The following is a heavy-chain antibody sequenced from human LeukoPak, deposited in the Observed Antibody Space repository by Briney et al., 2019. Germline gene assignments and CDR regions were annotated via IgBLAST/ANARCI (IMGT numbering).Heavy chain of an antibody. CDR2: INHSGST. CDR1: GGSFSGYY. D-gene: IGHD5-12*01. J-gene: IGHJ4*02. CDR3: ARVSGYDWESFYDY. Sequence: PSETLSLTCAVYGGSFSGYYWSWIRQPPGKGLEGIGQINHSGSTNYNPSLKSRVTISVDTSKNQFSLKLSSVTAADTAVYYCARVSGYDWESFYDYWGQGTLVTVSS. V-gene: IGHV4-34*01.